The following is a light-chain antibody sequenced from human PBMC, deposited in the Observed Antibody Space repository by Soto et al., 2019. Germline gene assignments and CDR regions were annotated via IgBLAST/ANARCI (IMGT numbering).Light chain of an antibody. CDR2: GAS. CDR1: QSVSNNY. J-gene: IGKJ5*01. V-gene: IGKV3-20*01. Sequence: EIVLTQSPGTLSLSPGERATLSCRASQSVSNNYLAWYQQKPGQAPRLLIYGASSRATGIPDRFSGSGSGTDFTLTISRLEPEDFAVYYGQQYGSSSITFGHGTRLEIK. CDR3: QQYGSSSIT.